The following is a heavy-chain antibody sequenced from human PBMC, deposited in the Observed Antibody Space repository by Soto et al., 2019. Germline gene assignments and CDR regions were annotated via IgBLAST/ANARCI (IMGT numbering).Heavy chain of an antibody. D-gene: IGHD2-2*01. V-gene: IGHV4-4*07. CDR3: ARVSGYCSSTSCYRWFDP. Sequence: QVQLQESGPGLVKPSETLSLTCTVSGGSISSYYWSWIRQPAGKGLEWIGRIYTSGSTNYNPSLKSRVTMSVDTSKNQFSLKLSSVTAADTAVYYCARVSGYCSSTSCYRWFDPWGQGTLVTVSS. CDR1: GGSISSYY. J-gene: IGHJ5*02. CDR2: IYTSGST.